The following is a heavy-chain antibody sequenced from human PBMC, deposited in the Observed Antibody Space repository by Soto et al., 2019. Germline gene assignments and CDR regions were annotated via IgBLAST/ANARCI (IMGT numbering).Heavy chain of an antibody. J-gene: IGHJ4*01. V-gene: IGHV4-31*03. Sequence: SETLSLTCTVSGGSIISGGYYWNWIRQHPGKGLERIGYIYYSGTTYYNPSLKSRLTISVDTSKNHFSLELSSVTAADTAFNYCARSEYRGMTDYWGQGTLVTVSS. CDR2: IYYSGTT. CDR1: GGSIISGGYY. D-gene: IGHD3-10*01. CDR3: ARSEYRGMTDY.